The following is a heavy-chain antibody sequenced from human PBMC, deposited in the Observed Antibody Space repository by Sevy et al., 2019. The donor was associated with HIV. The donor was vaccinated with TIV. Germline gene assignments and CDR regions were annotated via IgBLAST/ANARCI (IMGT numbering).Heavy chain of an antibody. CDR2: ISKSSRNI. CDR3: AREILVIPYYYYAMDV. CDR1: GFTVSNNY. Sequence: GGSLRLSCAASGFTVSNNYISWVRQAPGKGLEWVSYISKSSRNIYYADSVKGRFTISRDNAKNSLYLQMNSLRAEDTGVYSCAREILVIPYYYYAMDVWGQGTTVTVSS. D-gene: IGHD3-9*01. V-gene: IGHV3-48*01. J-gene: IGHJ6*02.